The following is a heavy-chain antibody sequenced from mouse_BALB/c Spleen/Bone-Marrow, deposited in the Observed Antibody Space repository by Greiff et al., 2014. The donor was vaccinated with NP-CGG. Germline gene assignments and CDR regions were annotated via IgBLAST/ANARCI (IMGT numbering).Heavy chain of an antibody. Sequence: QVQLQQSGAELVRPGSSVKISCESSGYVFSTYWINWVKQRPGQGLEWIGQIYPGDGDTDHNGKFKDKATLTADKSSNTAYMQLSSLTSEDSAVYFCARGGISVDYWGQGTTLTVSS. J-gene: IGHJ2*01. CDR3: ARGGISVDY. CDR1: GYVFSTYW. V-gene: IGHV1-80*01. CDR2: IYPGDGDT.